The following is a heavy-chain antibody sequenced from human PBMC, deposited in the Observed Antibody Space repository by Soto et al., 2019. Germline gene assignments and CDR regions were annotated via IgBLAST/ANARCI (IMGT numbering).Heavy chain of an antibody. CDR1: GFTFSSYG. V-gene: IGHV3-33*01. J-gene: IGHJ4*02. Sequence: QVQLVESGGGVVQPGRSLRFSCAASGFTFSSYGMHWVRQAPGKGLEWVAVIWYDGSNKYYADSVKGRFTISRDNSKNTLYLQMNSLRAEDTAVYYCARVEMATINSDYWGQGTLVTVSS. CDR3: ARVEMATINSDY. D-gene: IGHD5-12*01. CDR2: IWYDGSNK.